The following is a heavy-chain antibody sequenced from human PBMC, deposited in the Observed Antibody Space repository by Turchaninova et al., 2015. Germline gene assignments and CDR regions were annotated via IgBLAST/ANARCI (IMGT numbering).Heavy chain of an antibody. CDR1: RFPFSSYE. CDR3: ARDSSSSPRELDY. V-gene: IGHV3-48*03. J-gene: IGHJ4*02. Sequence: EVQLVESGGGLVQPGGSLRLSCAASRFPFSSYEMNWVRQAPGKGLEWVSYISVTGSTIDYADSGKGRITSSRDNAKNSLYLQMNSLRADDTAVYYCARDSSSSPRELDYWAREPWSPSPQ. CDR2: ISVTGSTI. D-gene: IGHD6-13*01.